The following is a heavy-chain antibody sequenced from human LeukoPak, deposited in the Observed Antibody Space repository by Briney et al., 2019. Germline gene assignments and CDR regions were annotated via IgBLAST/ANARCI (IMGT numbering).Heavy chain of an antibody. Sequence: SETLSLTCTVSGGSISGGNDYWDWIRQPPGKGPEWIGSIHSSGNTYHNPSLKSRVTISLDTSKNQFSLKLTSVAAADTAVYYCARHEKKSWIRAQGGAFDIWGQGTMVTVSS. CDR2: IHSSGNT. V-gene: IGHV4-39*01. J-gene: IGHJ3*02. D-gene: IGHD5-12*01. CDR3: ARHEKKSWIRAQGGAFDI. CDR1: GGSISGGNDY.